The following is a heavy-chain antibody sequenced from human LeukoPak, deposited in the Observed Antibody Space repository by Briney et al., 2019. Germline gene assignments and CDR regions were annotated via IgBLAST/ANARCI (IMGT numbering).Heavy chain of an antibody. V-gene: IGHV3-11*04. CDR3: ARAVEMASIEVGY. CDR1: GFTFSDYY. Sequence: GGSLRLSCAASGFTFSDYYMSWIRQAPGKGLEWVSYISSSRTTIYYADSVKGRFTISRDNAKNLLFLQTNSLRAEDTAVYYCARAVEMASIEVGYWGQGALVTVSS. CDR2: ISSSRTTI. J-gene: IGHJ4*02. D-gene: IGHD5-24*01.